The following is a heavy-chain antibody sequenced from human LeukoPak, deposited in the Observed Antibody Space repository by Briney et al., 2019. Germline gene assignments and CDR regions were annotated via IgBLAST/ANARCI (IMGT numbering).Heavy chain of an antibody. V-gene: IGHV3-11*04. Sequence: GGSLRLSCAASGFTFSDYYVSWIRQAPGKGLEWVSYISSSGSTIYYADSVKGRFTISRDNAKNSLYLQMNSLRAEDTAVYYCASGGFYDSSGYYYENFDYWGQGTLVTVSS. D-gene: IGHD3-22*01. CDR2: ISSSGSTI. CDR1: GFTFSDYY. CDR3: ASGGFYDSSGYYYENFDY. J-gene: IGHJ4*02.